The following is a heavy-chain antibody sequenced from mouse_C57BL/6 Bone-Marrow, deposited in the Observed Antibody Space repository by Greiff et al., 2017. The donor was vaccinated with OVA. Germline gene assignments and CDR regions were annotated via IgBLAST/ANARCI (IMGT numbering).Heavy chain of an antibody. J-gene: IGHJ2*01. D-gene: IGHD2-4*01. Sequence: EVKLMESGGGLVKPGGSLKLSCAASGFTFSSYTMSWVRQTPEKRLEWVATISGGGGNTYYPDSVKGRFTISRDNAKNTLYLQMSSLRSEDTALYYCARKVYYDYDGDYFDYWGQGTTLTVSS. CDR1: GFTFSSYT. V-gene: IGHV5-9*01. CDR3: ARKVYYDYDGDYFDY. CDR2: ISGGGGNT.